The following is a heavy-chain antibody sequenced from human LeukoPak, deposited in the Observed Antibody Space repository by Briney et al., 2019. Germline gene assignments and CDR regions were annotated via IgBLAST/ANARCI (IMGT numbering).Heavy chain of an antibody. CDR2: ISSSGSII. Sequence: GGSLRLSCAASGFSFSNEMNWVRQAPGKGLERVSYISSSGSIILYADSVKGRFTISRDNAKNLVYLEMNSLRAEDTAVYYCVRDGDSGTDWYWAYWGQGTLVTVSS. V-gene: IGHV3-48*03. D-gene: IGHD6-19*01. CDR1: GFSFSNE. CDR3: VRDGDSGTDWYWAY. J-gene: IGHJ4*02.